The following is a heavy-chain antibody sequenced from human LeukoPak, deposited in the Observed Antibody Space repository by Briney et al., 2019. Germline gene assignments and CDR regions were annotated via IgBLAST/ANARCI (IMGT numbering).Heavy chain of an antibody. Sequence: GSLILSCAASGFTFSSYAMSWVRQAPGKGLEWVSAISGSGGSTYYADSVKGRFTISRDNSKNTLYLQMNSLRAEDTAVYYCAKDRVDYYDSSGYYQPIDAFDIWGQGTMVTVSS. D-gene: IGHD3-22*01. J-gene: IGHJ3*02. CDR1: GFTFSSYA. CDR2: ISGSGGST. CDR3: AKDRVDYYDSSGYYQPIDAFDI. V-gene: IGHV3-23*01.